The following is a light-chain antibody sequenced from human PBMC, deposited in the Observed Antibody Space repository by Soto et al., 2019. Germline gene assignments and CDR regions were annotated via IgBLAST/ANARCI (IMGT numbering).Light chain of an antibody. CDR1: QSVSRG. CDR2: RAS. V-gene: IGKV3-15*01. Sequence: ELVSPQSLATRSFAPGEIFPLSFMASQSVSRGLVLYQKKPGQAPRLLIYRASLRATGIPDRFSGSGSGTEFTLTISSLQSEDFAVYYCQQHNDWPSITVGQGTRLAIK. J-gene: IGKJ5*01. CDR3: QQHNDWPSIT.